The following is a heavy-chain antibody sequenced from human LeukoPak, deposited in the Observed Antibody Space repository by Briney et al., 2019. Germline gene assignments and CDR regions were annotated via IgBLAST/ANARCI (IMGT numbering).Heavy chain of an antibody. Sequence: SETLSPTCTVSGGSISSSSYYWGWIRQPPGKGLEWIGSIYYSGSTYYNPSLKSRVTISVDTSKNQFSLKLSSVTAADTAVYYCARTYYYDSSGYFDYWGQGTLVTVSS. V-gene: IGHV4-39*01. D-gene: IGHD3-22*01. J-gene: IGHJ4*02. CDR2: IYYSGST. CDR1: GGSISSSSYY. CDR3: ARTYYYDSSGYFDY.